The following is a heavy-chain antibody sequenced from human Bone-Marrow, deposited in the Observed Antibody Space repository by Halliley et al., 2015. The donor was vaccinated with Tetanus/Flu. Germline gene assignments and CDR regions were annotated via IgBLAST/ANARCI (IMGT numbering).Heavy chain of an antibody. V-gene: IGHV3-7*03. CDR2: LKQDVSEG. D-gene: IGHD4-17*01. CDR3: VRGGGSDFGDY. J-gene: IGHJ4*02. Sequence: GLEWVATLKQDVSEGFYGDSVKGRFTISRDNANSLFHLQMHSLRAGDTAVYYCVRGGGSDFGDYWGQGTLVSVSS.